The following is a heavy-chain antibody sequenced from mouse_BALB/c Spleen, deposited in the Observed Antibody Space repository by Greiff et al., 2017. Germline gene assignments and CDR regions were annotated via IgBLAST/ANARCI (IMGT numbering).Heavy chain of an antibody. Sequence: QVQLQQSGAELVRPGSSVKISCKASGYAFSSYWMNWVKQRPGQGLEWIGQIYPGDGDTNYNGKFKGKATLTADKSSSTAYMQLSSLTSEDSAVYFCARKGRVCAFDYWGQGTTLTVSS. CDR2: IYPGDGDT. D-gene: IGHD1-1*01. CDR1: GYAFSSYW. V-gene: IGHV1-80*01. CDR3: ARKGRVCAFDY. J-gene: IGHJ2*01.